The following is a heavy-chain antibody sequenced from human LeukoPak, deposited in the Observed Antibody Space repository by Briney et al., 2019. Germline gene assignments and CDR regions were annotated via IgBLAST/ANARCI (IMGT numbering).Heavy chain of an antibody. CDR2: ISYDGSNK. D-gene: IGHD6-13*01. J-gene: IGHJ4*02. CDR1: GFTFSSYG. Sequence: PGGSLRLSCAASGFTFSSYGMHWVRQAPGKGLEWVAVISYDGSNKYYADSVKGRFTISRDNSENTLYLQMNSLRAEDTAVYYCAKDSLAAATPFDYWGQGTLVTVSS. CDR3: AKDSLAAATPFDY. V-gene: IGHV3-30*18.